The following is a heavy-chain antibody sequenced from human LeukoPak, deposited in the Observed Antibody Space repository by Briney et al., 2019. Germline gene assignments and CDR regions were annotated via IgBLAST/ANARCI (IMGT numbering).Heavy chain of an antibody. D-gene: IGHD3-16*01. V-gene: IGHV4-39*01. J-gene: IGHJ4*02. CDR3: ARGPSSLGGYYFDY. Sequence: PSETLSLTCTVSGGSISSSSYYWGWIRQPPGKGLEWIGSIYYSGSTYYNPSLKSRVAISVDTSKNQFSQKLSSVTAADTAVYYCARGPSSLGGYYFDYWGQGTLVTVSS. CDR1: GGSISSSSYY. CDR2: IYYSGST.